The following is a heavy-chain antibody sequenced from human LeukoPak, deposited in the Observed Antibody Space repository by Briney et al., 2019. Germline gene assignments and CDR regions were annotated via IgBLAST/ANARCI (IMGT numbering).Heavy chain of an antibody. CDR1: GFAFSTYT. CDR2: INSGGTTT. Sequence: PGGSLGLSCAACGFAFSTYTMNWDRQSPGKGLEWVASINSGGTTTHYADSVTGRFTISRDNAQNVLYLQMNGLRADDAAVYYFLRGDSRDFWGQGTLVTVSS. CDR3: LRGDSRDF. D-gene: IGHD3-22*01. V-gene: IGHV3-21*06. J-gene: IGHJ4*02.